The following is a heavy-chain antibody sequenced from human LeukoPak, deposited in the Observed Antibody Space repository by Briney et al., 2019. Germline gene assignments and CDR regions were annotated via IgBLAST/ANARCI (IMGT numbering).Heavy chain of an antibody. D-gene: IGHD3-3*01. Sequence: SETLSLTCTVSGGSFSTYYWSWVRQPPGKGLEWIRYIYTTGSTSYNPSLKSRVTISVDTSKRQFSLRLSSVSAADTAVYYCARERYDFWSFDSWGQGALVTVSS. CDR1: GGSFSTYY. J-gene: IGHJ4*02. CDR2: IYTTGST. CDR3: ARERYDFWSFDS. V-gene: IGHV4-4*09.